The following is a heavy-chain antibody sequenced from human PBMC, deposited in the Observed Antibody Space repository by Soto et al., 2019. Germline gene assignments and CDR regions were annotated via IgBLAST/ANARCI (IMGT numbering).Heavy chain of an antibody. D-gene: IGHD2-2*01. J-gene: IGHJ6*04. Sequence: ASVKVSCKASGYTFTSYGISWVRQAPGQGLEWMGWISAYSGNTNSAQKLQGRVTMTIDTSTSTAYMELRSLRSDDTAMYYCARGGTNLGVPTAKAHYYGMDVWGKGNTATVSS. CDR2: ISAYSGNT. CDR3: ARGGTNLGVPTAKAHYYGMDV. V-gene: IGHV1-18*04. CDR1: GYTFTSYG.